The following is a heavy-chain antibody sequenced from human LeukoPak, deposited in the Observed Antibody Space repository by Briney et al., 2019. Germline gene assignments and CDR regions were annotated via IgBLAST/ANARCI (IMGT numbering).Heavy chain of an antibody. J-gene: IGHJ4*02. CDR2: VYASGST. CDR3: ARDESTITATLKRFDH. D-gene: IGHD1-14*01. V-gene: IGHV4-4*07. CDR1: GDSISSYY. Sequence: SETLSLTCTVSGDSISSYYWSWIRQPAGRGLEWLGRVYASGSTYYNPSLKSRVTMSVDTTKNQISLKLTSVTAADTAVYYCARDESTITATLKRFDHWGQGTLVTVSS.